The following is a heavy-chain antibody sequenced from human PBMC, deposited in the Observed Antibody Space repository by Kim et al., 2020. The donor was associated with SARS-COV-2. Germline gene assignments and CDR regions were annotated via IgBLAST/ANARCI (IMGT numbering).Heavy chain of an antibody. CDR1: GGSISSSNW. CDR2: IYHSGST. J-gene: IGHJ5*02. CDR3: ARAPSGSGWYNWFDP. Sequence: SETLSLTCAVSGGSISSSNWWSWVRQPPGKGLEWIGEIYHSGSTNYNPSLKSRVTISVDKSKNQFSLKLSSVTAADTAVYYCARAPSGSGWYNWFDPWGQGTLVTVSS. V-gene: IGHV4-4*02. D-gene: IGHD6-19*01.